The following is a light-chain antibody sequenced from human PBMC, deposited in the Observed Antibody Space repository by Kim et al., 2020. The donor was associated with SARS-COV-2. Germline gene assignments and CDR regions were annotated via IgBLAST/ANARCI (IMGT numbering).Light chain of an antibody. CDR2: GKN. Sequence: VALGQTVRITCQGDSLRSYYASWYQQKPGQAPVLVIYGKNNRPSGIPDRFPGSSSGNTASLTITGAQAEDEADYYCNSRDSSGNHPFGGGTQLTVL. V-gene: IGLV3-19*01. J-gene: IGLJ2*01. CDR3: NSRDSSGNHP. CDR1: SLRSYY.